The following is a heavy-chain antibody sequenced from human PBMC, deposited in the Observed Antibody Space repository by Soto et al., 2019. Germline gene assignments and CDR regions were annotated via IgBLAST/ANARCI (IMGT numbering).Heavy chain of an antibody. CDR1: GFTFTNFG. D-gene: IGHD3-16*01. CDR2: ISYDGGNK. J-gene: IGHJ6*02. CDR3: AKVPRNKGPLCGMDV. Sequence: PGGSLRLSCAASGFTFTNFGMHWVRQAPGKGLEWVAAISYDGGNKYYADSVKGRFTISRDISKNTLYLQMDSLRADDTAVYYCAKVPRNKGPLCGMDVWCQGITLTVSS. V-gene: IGHV3-30*18.